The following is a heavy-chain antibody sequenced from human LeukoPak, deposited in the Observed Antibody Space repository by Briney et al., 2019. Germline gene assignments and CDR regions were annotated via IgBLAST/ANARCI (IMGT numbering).Heavy chain of an antibody. D-gene: IGHD3-22*01. CDR2: ISGSGGST. Sequence: GGSRRLSCAASGFTFSSYAMSWARQAPGKGLEWVSAISGSGGSTYYADSVKGRFTISRDNSKNTLYLQMNSLRAEDTAVYYCAKDSPITMIVTLLFDYWGQGTLVTVSS. CDR1: GFTFSSYA. V-gene: IGHV3-23*01. CDR3: AKDSPITMIVTLLFDY. J-gene: IGHJ4*02.